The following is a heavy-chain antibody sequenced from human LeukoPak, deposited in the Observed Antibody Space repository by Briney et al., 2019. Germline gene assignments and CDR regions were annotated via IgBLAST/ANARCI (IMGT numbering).Heavy chain of an antibody. D-gene: IGHD6-13*01. CDR1: GYTFTSYY. CDR2: INPSGGST. J-gene: IGHJ4*02. V-gene: IGHV1-46*01. Sequence: ASVKVSCKASGYTFTSYYMHWVRQAPGQGLEWMGIINPSGGSTSYAQKFQGRVTMTRDMSTSTVYMELSSLRSEDTAVYYCARALLSYSSSWFFGYWGQGTLVTVSS. CDR3: ARALLSYSSSWFFGY.